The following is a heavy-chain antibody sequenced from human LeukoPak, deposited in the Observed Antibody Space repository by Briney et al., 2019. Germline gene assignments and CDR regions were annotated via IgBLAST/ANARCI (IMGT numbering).Heavy chain of an antibody. CDR3: ATAPFPVVTAIYWFDP. V-gene: IGHV1-69*04. J-gene: IGHJ5*02. CDR1: GGTFSSYA. CDR2: IIPILGIA. Sequence: SVKVSCKASGGTFSSYAISWVRQAPGQGLEWMGRIIPILGIANFAQKFQGRVTITADKSTSTAYMELSSLRSEDTAVYYCATAPFPVVTAIYWFDPWGQGTLVTVSS. D-gene: IGHD2-21*02.